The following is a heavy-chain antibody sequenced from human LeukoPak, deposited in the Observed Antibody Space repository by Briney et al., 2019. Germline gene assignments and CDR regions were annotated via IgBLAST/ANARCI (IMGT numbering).Heavy chain of an antibody. V-gene: IGHV4-4*07. CDR2: IYTSGST. D-gene: IGHD6-6*01. CDR1: GGSISSYY. Sequence: SETLSLTCTVSGGSISSYYWSWIRQPAGKGLEWIGRIYTSGSTNYNPSLKSRVTMSVDTSKNQFSLKLSSVTAADTAVYYCARGAIAARLGAFDIWGQGTMVTVSS. J-gene: IGHJ3*02. CDR3: ARGAIAARLGAFDI.